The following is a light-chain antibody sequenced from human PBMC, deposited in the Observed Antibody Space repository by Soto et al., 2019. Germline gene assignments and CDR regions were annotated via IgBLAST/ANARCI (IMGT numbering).Light chain of an antibody. Sequence: DVQMTQSPSSLSASVGDRVTITCRASRDISSSLAWYQQKPGKVPKLLIYAASTLHAGVQSRFSGSGSGTFFTLTSNSLQPVDVATYYCQKYNSAPNTFGRGTRLEIK. J-gene: IGKJ2*01. CDR2: AAS. CDR3: QKYNSAPNT. CDR1: RDISSS. V-gene: IGKV1-27*01.